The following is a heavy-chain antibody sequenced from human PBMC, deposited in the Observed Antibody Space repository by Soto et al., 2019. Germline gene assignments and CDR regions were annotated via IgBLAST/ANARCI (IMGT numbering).Heavy chain of an antibody. CDR2: IYYSGST. J-gene: IGHJ6*03. CDR3: ARSYYYYYMDV. Sequence: PSETLSLTCTVSGGSISSYYWSWIRQPPGKGLEWIGYIYYSGSTNYNPSLKSRVTISVDTPKNQFSLKLSSVTAAYTAVYYCARSYYYYYMDVWAKGTTVTVSS. V-gene: IGHV4-59*01. CDR1: GGSISSYY.